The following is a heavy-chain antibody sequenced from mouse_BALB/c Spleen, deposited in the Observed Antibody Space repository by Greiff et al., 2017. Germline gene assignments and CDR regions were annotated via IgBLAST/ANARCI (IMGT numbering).Heavy chain of an antibody. CDR1: GFTFSSYG. D-gene: IGHD1-1*01. Sequence: EVQLVESGGGLVQPGGSLKLSCAASGFTFSSYGMSWVRQTPDKRLELVATINSNGGSTYYPDSVKGRFTISRDNAKNTLYLQMSSLKSEDTAMYYCARGPRYYGSSYGDYWGQGTTLTVSS. CDR3: ARGPRYYGSSYGDY. J-gene: IGHJ2*01. V-gene: IGHV5-6-3*01. CDR2: INSNGGST.